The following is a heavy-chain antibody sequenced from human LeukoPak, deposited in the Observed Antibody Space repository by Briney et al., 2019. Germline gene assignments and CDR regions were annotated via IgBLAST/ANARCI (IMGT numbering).Heavy chain of an antibody. D-gene: IGHD4-23*01. CDR1: GGSISSGGYY. CDR3: ARDQDYGGNSFDP. Sequence: PSQTLSLTCTVSGGSISSGGYYWSWIRQHPGKGLEWIGYIYYSGSTNYNPSLKSRVTISVDTSKNQFSLKLSSVTAADTAVYYCARDQDYGGNSFDPWGQGTLVTVSS. V-gene: IGHV4-61*08. J-gene: IGHJ5*02. CDR2: IYYSGST.